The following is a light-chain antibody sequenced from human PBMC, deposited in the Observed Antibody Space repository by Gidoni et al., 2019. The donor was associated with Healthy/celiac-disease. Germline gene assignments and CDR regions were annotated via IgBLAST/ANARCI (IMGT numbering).Light chain of an antibody. Sequence: QSVLTQQPSVSGAPGQRVTISCTGSSSNIGSGYDVHWYQQLPGTAPKLLIYGNSTRPSGFPDRFSGSKSGTSASLAITGLQAEDDADYYCQSYDSSLSCVVFGGGTKLTVL. J-gene: IGLJ2*01. CDR2: GNS. CDR1: SSNIGSGYD. CDR3: QSYDSSLSCVV. V-gene: IGLV1-40*01.